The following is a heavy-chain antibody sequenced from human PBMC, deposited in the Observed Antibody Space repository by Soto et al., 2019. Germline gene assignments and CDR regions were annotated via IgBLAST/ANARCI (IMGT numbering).Heavy chain of an antibody. J-gene: IGHJ6*02. D-gene: IGHD4-17*01. Sequence: ASVKVSCQASGGTLNIFTISWVRQAPGQGVEWVGRMIPTSGTSNYAQKFQGRVTVTADKSTSTAYRELSSLRSEDMAVYYCARGGGDSTDYGYGMDVWGQGTTVTVSS. CDR1: GGTLNIFT. CDR2: MIPTSGTS. CDR3: ARGGGDSTDYGYGMDV. V-gene: IGHV1-69*08.